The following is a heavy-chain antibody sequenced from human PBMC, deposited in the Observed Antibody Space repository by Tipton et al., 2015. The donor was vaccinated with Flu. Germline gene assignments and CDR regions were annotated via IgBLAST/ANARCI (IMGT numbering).Heavy chain of an antibody. V-gene: IGHV4-59*01. CDR2: IYYSGST. J-gene: IGHJ6*02. D-gene: IGHD2-2*02. CDR3: ARGRGYCSSTSCYTRGQVGYYYGMDV. Sequence: TLSLTCTVSGGSISSYYWSWIRQPPGKGLEWIGYIYYSGSTNYNPSLKSRVTISVDTSKNQFSLKLSSVTAADTAVYYCARGRGYCSSTSCYTRGQVGYYYGMDVWGQGTTVTVSS. CDR1: GGSISSYY.